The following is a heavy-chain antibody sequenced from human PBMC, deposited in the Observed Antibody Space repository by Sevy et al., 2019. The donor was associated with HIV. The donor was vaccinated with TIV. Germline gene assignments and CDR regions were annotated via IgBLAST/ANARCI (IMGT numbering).Heavy chain of an antibody. D-gene: IGHD6-6*01. J-gene: IGHJ4*02. V-gene: IGHV4-31*03. CDR3: ARARRPDYYFDY. CDR2: IYYSGRT. CDR1: GGSISSGSYY. Sequence: SETLSLTCTVSGGSISSGSYYWSWIRQHPGKGLEWIGYIYYSGRTYYNPSLKSRVDISVDTSKNQFSLKLTSVTAADTAVYYWARARRPDYYFDYWGQGTLVTVSS.